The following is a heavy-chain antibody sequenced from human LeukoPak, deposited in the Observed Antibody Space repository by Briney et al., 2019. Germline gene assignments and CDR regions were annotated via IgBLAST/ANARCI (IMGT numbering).Heavy chain of an antibody. CDR1: GGSISSSSSY. CDR2: IYYSGST. J-gene: IGHJ4*02. Sequence: SETLSPTCTVSGGSISSSSSYWGWIRQPPGKGLEWIGSIYYSGSTSYNPSLKSRVTISLDTSKNQFSLKLSTVTAADTAVYYCARDYYDSSGYRSFDYWGQGTLVTVSS. CDR3: ARDYYDSSGYRSFDY. V-gene: IGHV4-39*07. D-gene: IGHD3-22*01.